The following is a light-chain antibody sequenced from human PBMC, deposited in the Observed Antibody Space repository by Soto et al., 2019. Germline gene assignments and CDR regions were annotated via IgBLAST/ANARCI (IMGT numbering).Light chain of an antibody. J-gene: IGKJ1*01. CDR1: QSISSW. CDR2: KAS. V-gene: IGKV1-5*03. CDR3: KQYYGLWT. Sequence: DIQMTQSPSTLSASVGDSVTITCRASQSISSWLAWYQQKPGKAPKLLVYKASNLEGGVPSRFSGSGSGTEFTLTISSLQPDDFATYYCKQYYGLWTFGQGTKVEIK.